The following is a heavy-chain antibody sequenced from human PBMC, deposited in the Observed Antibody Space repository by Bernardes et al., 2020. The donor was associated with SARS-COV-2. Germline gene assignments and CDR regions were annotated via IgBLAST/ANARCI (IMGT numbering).Heavy chain of an antibody. CDR2: FSSGGST. Sequence: GGSLRLSCAAYGFSVSSKYMSWVRQAPGKGLEWVSVFSSGGSTYYAESVRGRFTISRHNSKNMLYLQMNSLRAEDTALYYCAKEAVAGRWYFDYWGQGTLVTVSS. J-gene: IGHJ4*02. CDR3: AKEAVAGRWYFDY. CDR1: GFSVSSKY. D-gene: IGHD6-19*01. V-gene: IGHV3-53*04.